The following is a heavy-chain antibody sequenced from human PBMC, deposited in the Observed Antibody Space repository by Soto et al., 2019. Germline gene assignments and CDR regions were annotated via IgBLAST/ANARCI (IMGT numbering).Heavy chain of an antibody. Sequence: PSETLSLTCTVSGGSISSYYWSWIRQPPGKGLEWIGYIYYSGSTNYNPSLKSRVTISVDTSKNQFSLKLSSVTAADTAVYYCASSDLSSSWYGGGYYYYYYMDVWGKGTTVTVSS. J-gene: IGHJ6*03. CDR3: ASSDLSSSWYGGGYYYYYYMDV. D-gene: IGHD6-13*01. CDR2: IYYSGST. CDR1: GGSISSYY. V-gene: IGHV4-59*08.